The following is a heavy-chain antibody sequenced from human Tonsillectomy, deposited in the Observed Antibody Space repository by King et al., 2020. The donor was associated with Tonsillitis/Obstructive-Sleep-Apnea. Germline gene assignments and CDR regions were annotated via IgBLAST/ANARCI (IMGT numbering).Heavy chain of an antibody. J-gene: IGHJ5*02. CDR3: ARHYHDLSPLAFDP. V-gene: IGHV5-10-1*01. CDR2: IDPSDSYT. CDR1: GYSFTNYW. Sequence: VQLVQSGAEVKKPGESLRISCQGSGYSFTNYWINWVRQMPGKGLEWMGTIDPSDSYTNYSPSFQGHVTISADKSISTAYLQWSGLKASDTAMYYCARHYHDLSPLAFDPWGQGTLVTVSS. D-gene: IGHD1-26*01.